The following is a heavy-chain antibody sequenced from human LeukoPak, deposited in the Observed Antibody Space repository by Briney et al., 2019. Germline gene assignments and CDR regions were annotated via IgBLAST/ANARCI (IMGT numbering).Heavy chain of an antibody. D-gene: IGHD6-13*01. CDR3: ARHPSGSSWFDFYFDY. Sequence: SETLSLTCTVSGGSISSYYWSWIRQPPGKGLEWIGYIYYSGSTNYNPSLKGRVTISVDTSKNRFSLKLSSVTAADTAVYYCARHPSGSSWFDFYFDYWGQGTLVTVSS. CDR1: GGSISSYY. V-gene: IGHV4-59*08. J-gene: IGHJ4*02. CDR2: IYYSGST.